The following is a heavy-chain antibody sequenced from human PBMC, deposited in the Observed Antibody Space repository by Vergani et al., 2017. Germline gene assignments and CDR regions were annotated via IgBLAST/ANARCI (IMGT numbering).Heavy chain of an antibody. CDR2: ISWNSGSI. J-gene: IGHJ3*02. Sequence: EVQLVESGGGLVQPGRSLRLSCAASGFTFDDYAMHWARQAPGKGLEWVSGISWNSGSIGYADSVKGRFTISRDNAKNSLYLQMNSLRAEDTALYYCAKPLKHYYDSSGYYAFDIWGQGTMVTVSS. V-gene: IGHV3-9*01. CDR3: AKPLKHYYDSSGYYAFDI. CDR1: GFTFDDYA. D-gene: IGHD3-22*01.